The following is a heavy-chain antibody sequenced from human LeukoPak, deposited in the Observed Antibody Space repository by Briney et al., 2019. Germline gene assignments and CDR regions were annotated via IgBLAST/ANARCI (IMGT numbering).Heavy chain of an antibody. Sequence: PGGSLRLSCAASGFTFSSYWMSWVRQAPGKGLEWVANIKQDGSAKYYVDSVKGRFTISRDNAKNSLYLQINSLRVEDTAVYYCARGDYYDSSGYYVDAFDIWGQGTMVTVSS. CDR2: IKQDGSAK. V-gene: IGHV3-7*05. J-gene: IGHJ3*02. D-gene: IGHD3-22*01. CDR3: ARGDYYDSSGYYVDAFDI. CDR1: GFTFSSYW.